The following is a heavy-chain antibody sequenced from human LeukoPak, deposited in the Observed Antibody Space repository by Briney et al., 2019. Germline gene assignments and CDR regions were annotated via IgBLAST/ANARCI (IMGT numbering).Heavy chain of an antibody. CDR3: LSGNYFDSWLTNRDGFDI. V-gene: IGHV3-30*03. Sequence: GGSLRVSCAASGFTFSHYDMHWVRQAPGKGLEWVAVITYEGSVKYYGDSVKGRFNISRDNSKNTLYLQMHSLRAEDTAVYYCLSGNYFDSWLTNRDGFDIWGLGTMVTVSS. CDR1: GFTFSHYD. CDR2: ITYEGSVK. D-gene: IGHD3-10*01. J-gene: IGHJ3*02.